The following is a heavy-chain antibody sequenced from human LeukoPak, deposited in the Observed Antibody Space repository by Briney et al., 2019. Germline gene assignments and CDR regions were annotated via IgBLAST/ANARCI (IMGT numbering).Heavy chain of an antibody. D-gene: IGHD6-13*01. J-gene: IGHJ4*02. CDR3: ASGIAAAGTSLDY. V-gene: IGHV4-38-2*02. CDR2: IYHSGST. CDR1: GYSISSGYY. Sequence: SETLSLTCTVSGYSISSGYYWGWIRQPPGKGLEWIGSIYHSGSTYYNPSLKSRVTISVDTSKNQFSLKPSSVTAADTAVYYCASGIAAAGTSLDYWGQGTLVTVSS.